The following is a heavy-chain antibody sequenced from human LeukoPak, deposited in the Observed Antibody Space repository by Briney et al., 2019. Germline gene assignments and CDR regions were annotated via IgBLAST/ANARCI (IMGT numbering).Heavy chain of an antibody. CDR2: ISSCGSTI. CDR1: GFTFSDYY. J-gene: IGHJ4*02. Sequence: GGSLRLSCAASGFTFSDYYMSWIRQAPGKGLEWVSYISSCGSTIYYANSVQGRFTISRDNAKNSLYLQMDSLRAEDTAVYYCARRIPSPSWSHKDYWGQGTLVTVSS. V-gene: IGHV3-11*01. D-gene: IGHD2-15*01. CDR3: ARRIPSPSWSHKDY.